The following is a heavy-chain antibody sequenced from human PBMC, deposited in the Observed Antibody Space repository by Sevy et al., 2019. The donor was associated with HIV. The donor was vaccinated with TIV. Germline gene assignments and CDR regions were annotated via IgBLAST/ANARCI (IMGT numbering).Heavy chain of an antibody. V-gene: IGHV3-48*02. CDR2: ISISSGTI. Sequence: GGSLRLSCAASGFTFTTYNMNWVRQAPGKGLEWVSYISISSGTIYYADSVKGRFTISRDNAKNPLYLQMNSLRDEDTAVYYCATGGRDGYNYWGQGTLVTVSS. CDR1: GFTFTTYN. CDR3: ATGGRDGYNY. D-gene: IGHD5-12*01. J-gene: IGHJ4*02.